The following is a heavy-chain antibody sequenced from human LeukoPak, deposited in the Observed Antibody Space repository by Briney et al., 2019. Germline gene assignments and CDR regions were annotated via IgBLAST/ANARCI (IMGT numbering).Heavy chain of an antibody. D-gene: IGHD3-22*01. Sequence: GGSLKLSCAGSGFTFSGSAIHWVRQASGKGLEWVSGIGAGGTFTYYADSVKGRFTISRDNSRSTLYLQMNSLTAEDTAVYYCARLRSGYSEFDYWGQGTLVTVSS. CDR3: ARLRSGYSEFDY. CDR1: GFTFSGSA. CDR2: IGAGGTFT. J-gene: IGHJ4*02. V-gene: IGHV3-23*01.